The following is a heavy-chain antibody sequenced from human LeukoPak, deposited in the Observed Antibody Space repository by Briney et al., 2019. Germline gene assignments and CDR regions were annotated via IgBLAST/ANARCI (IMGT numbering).Heavy chain of an antibody. CDR2: INPSGGNT. CDR3: ARVLSYGYNSDYFDY. CDR1: GYTFTSYY. D-gene: IGHD5-24*01. V-gene: IGHV1-46*01. Sequence: ASVKVSCKASGYTFTSYYMHWVRQAPGQGLEWMGIINPSGGNTSYAQKFQGRVTMTRDTSTSTVYMELSSLRSEDTAVYYCARVLSYGYNSDYFDYWGQGTLVTVSS. J-gene: IGHJ4*02.